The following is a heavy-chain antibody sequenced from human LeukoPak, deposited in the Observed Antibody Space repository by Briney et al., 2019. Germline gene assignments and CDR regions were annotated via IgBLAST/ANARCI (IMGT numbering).Heavy chain of an antibody. Sequence: GGSLRLSCAASGFTFSSYSMNWVRQAPGKGLEWVSYISNSSSTIYYADSVKGRFTISRDNAKSSLYLQMNSLRAEDTAVYYCAREPDTAMVIYGMDVWGQGTTVTVSS. J-gene: IGHJ6*02. V-gene: IGHV3-48*01. D-gene: IGHD5-18*01. CDR1: GFTFSSYS. CDR2: ISNSSSTI. CDR3: AREPDTAMVIYGMDV.